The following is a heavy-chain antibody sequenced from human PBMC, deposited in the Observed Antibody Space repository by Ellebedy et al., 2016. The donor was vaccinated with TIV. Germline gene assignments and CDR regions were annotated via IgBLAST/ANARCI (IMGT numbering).Heavy chain of an antibody. CDR1: GYTFTSYY. J-gene: IGHJ6*02. D-gene: IGHD2-8*01. CDR2: IHPDNGNT. V-gene: IGHV1-8*01. Sequence: AASVKVSCKASGYTFTSYYMHWVRQAPGQGLEWMGWIHPDNGNTGYAQKFQGRVTMTRSASINTAFLELRSLKSEDTAVYYCARALMRPSNYYDLDVWGQGTTVTVSS. CDR3: ARALMRPSNYYDLDV.